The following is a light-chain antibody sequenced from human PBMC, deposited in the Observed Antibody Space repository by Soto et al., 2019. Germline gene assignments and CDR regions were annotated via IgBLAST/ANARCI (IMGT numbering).Light chain of an antibody. Sequence: DIQMTQSPSSLYAYVGDRVTITCRASQSIRSSLNWYQQKPGKAPNLLIYTTSNLESGVPSRFSGSGSGTDFTLAISSLQPEYFATYYCQQSSSTPQTFGGVTKVDIK. J-gene: IGKJ4*01. CDR3: QQSSSTPQT. CDR2: TTS. CDR1: QSIRSS. V-gene: IGKV1-39*01.